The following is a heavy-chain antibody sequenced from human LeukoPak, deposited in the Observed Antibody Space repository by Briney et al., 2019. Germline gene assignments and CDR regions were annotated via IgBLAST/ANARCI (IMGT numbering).Heavy chain of an antibody. CDR2: ISYDGNYR. D-gene: IGHD5-12*01. CDR3: AKDRGGYTYYPFLSYFFDY. CDR1: GLTLSAFG. J-gene: IGHJ4*02. V-gene: IGHV3-30*18. Sequence: GGSLGLSCPAPGLTLSAFGLNWFGRAPGKGLGWVAVISYDGNYRNYADSVKGRFTISRDNSKNTLYLQMNSLRAEDTAVYYCAKDRGGYTYYPFLSYFFDYWGQGTLVTVSS.